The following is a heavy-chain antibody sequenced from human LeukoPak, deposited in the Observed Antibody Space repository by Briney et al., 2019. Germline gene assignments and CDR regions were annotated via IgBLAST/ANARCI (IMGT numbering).Heavy chain of an antibody. Sequence: PSETLSLTCTVSGGSISSYYWSWIRQPAGKGLEWIGRIYSSGSTNYNPSLKSRVTMSVDTSKNQFSLKLSSVTAADTAVYYCARVYYYVQRNAFDIWGQGTMVTVSS. CDR1: GGSISSYY. V-gene: IGHV4-4*07. D-gene: IGHD3-10*02. CDR2: IYSSGST. CDR3: ARVYYYVQRNAFDI. J-gene: IGHJ3*02.